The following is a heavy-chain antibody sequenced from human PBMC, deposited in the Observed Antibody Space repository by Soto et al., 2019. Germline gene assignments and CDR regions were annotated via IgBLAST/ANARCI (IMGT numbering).Heavy chain of an antibody. CDR1: GYTFTSYG. J-gene: IGHJ1*01. CDR2: ISGYNGNR. CDR3: ARDEAVSPEYCPH. Sequence: QVQLLQSGAEVKKPGASVKVSCKASGYTFTSYGISWVRQAPGHGLEWMGWISGYNGNRIYAQKFQGRVTMTTDTXKDTAYMELTSLTSDDTAGYFCARDEAVSPEYCPHWGQGTLVSVSS. V-gene: IGHV1-18*01.